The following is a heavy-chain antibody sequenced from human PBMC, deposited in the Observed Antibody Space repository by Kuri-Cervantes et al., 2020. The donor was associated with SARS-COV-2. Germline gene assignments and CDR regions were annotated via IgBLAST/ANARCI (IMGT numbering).Heavy chain of an antibody. V-gene: IGHV3-30*02. J-gene: IGHJ6*03. CDR2: IRYDGSNK. CDR3: ANWGPAALYYYYYMDV. Sequence: GESLKISCAASGFTFSSYGMHWVRQAPGKGLEWVAFIRYDGSNKYYADSVKGRFTISRDNSKNTLYLQMNSLRAEDTAAYYCANWGPAALYYYYYMDVWGKGTTVTVSS. CDR1: GFTFSSYG. D-gene: IGHD2-2*01.